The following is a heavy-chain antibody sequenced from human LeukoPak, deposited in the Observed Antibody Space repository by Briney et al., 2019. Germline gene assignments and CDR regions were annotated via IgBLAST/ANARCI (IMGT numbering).Heavy chain of an antibody. CDR2: IKSKTDGGTT. CDR1: GFTFSNAW. V-gene: IGHV3-15*01. D-gene: IGHD3-3*01. Sequence: GGSLRLSCAASGFTFSNAWMSWVRQAPGKGLEWVGRIKSKTDGGTTDYAAPVKGRFTISRDDSKNTLYLQMNSLKTEDTAVYYCTTDFWCVSEPFDYWGQGTLVTVSS. J-gene: IGHJ4*02. CDR3: TTDFWCVSEPFDY.